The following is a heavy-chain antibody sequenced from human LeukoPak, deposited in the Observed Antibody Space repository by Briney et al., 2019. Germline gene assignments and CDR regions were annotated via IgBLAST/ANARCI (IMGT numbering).Heavy chain of an antibody. CDR2: INTNTGNP. Sequence: ASVKVSCKASGYTFTSYAMNWVRQAPGQGLEWMGWINTNTGNPTYAQGFTGRFVFSLDTSVSTAYLQISSLKAEDTAVYYCASNLRYFDWLLRPDDAFDIWGQGTMVTVSS. CDR1: GYTFTSYA. D-gene: IGHD3-9*01. V-gene: IGHV7-4-1*02. J-gene: IGHJ3*02. CDR3: ASNLRYFDWLLRPDDAFDI.